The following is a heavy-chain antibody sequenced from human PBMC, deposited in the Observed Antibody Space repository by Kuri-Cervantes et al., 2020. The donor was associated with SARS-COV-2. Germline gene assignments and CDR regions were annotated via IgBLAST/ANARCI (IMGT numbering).Heavy chain of an antibody. Sequence: GGSLRLSCKGSGYSFTNYWIGWVRQMPGKGLEWMGVIYPGDSDTRYSPSFQGQVAISADRSISTAYLQWSSLMASDTAMYYCARSTWGSYFDFWGQGTLVTVSS. CDR1: GYSFTNYW. V-gene: IGHV5-51*01. J-gene: IGHJ4*02. CDR2: IYPGDSDT. D-gene: IGHD3-16*01. CDR3: ARSTWGSYFDF.